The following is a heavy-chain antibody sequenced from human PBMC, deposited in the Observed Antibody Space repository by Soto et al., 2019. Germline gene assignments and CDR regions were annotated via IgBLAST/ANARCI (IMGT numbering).Heavy chain of an antibody. Sequence: GGSLRLSCAASGFTFSSYAMSWIRQALGKGLEWVSAISGSGVSTYYADSVKGRFTISRDHSKNTLSLQMSSLRAEDTAVCYCAKDFTQQELVHSDAFDIWGQGTMVTVSS. D-gene: IGHD6-13*01. J-gene: IGHJ3*02. V-gene: IGHV3-23*01. CDR3: AKDFTQQELVHSDAFDI. CDR2: ISGSGVST. CDR1: GFTFSSYA.